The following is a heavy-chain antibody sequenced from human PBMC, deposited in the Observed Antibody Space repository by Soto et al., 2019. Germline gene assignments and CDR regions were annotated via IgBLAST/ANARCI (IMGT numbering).Heavy chain of an antibody. V-gene: IGHV1-18*01. D-gene: IGHD6-13*01. J-gene: IGHJ5*02. CDR1: GYTFTSYG. CDR2: ISAYNGNT. Sequence: GASVKVSCKASGYTFTSYGISWVRQAPGQGLEWMGWISAYNGNTNYAQKLQGRVTMTTDTSTSTAYMELRSLRSDDTAVYYCARVASSSWYGWFDPWGQGXLVTVSS. CDR3: ARVASSSWYGWFDP.